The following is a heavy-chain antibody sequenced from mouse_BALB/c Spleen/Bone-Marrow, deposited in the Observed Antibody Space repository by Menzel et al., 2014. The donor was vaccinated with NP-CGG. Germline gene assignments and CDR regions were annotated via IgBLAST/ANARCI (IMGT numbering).Heavy chain of an antibody. CDR2: IWGDGST. J-gene: IGHJ4*01. V-gene: IGHV2-6-7*01. D-gene: IGHD1-1*02. CDR3: ARDGGTGAMDY. Sequence: QVQLQQSGPGLVAPSRSLSITCTVSGFSLTGYGVNWFRQPPGKGLEWLGMIWGDGSTDYNSALKSRLSISKDNSKSQVFLKMNSLQTDDTARYYCARDGGTGAMDYWGQGTSVTVSS. CDR1: GFSLTGYG.